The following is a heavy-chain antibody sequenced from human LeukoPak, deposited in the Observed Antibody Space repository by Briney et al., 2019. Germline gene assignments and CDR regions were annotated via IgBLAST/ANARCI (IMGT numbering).Heavy chain of an antibody. CDR3: ASVNSAYYSY. Sequence: TSETPSLTCAVSGYSISSGFYWGWIRQPPGKGLEWIGSIYHSGDTYSNPSLKTRVTISVDTSKNQFSLKLSSVTAADTAVYYCASVNSAYYSYWGQGTLVTVSS. J-gene: IGHJ4*02. CDR2: IYHSGDT. D-gene: IGHD3-22*01. V-gene: IGHV4-38-2*01. CDR1: GYSISSGFY.